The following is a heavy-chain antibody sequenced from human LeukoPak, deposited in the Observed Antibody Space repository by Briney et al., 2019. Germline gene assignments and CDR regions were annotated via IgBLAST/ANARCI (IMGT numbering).Heavy chain of an antibody. CDR2: IHSDGAT. Sequence: GGSLRLSCAASGFTVSSNYMSWVRQAPGKGLEWVSVIHSDGATHYADSVKGRFTISRDTSKNTLYLQMNSLRAEDTAVYYCARGATVQGVIMHYYYYMEVWGKGTTVTVSS. CDR3: ARGATVQGVIMHYYYYMEV. D-gene: IGHD3-10*01. J-gene: IGHJ6*03. CDR1: GFTVSSNY. V-gene: IGHV3-53*01.